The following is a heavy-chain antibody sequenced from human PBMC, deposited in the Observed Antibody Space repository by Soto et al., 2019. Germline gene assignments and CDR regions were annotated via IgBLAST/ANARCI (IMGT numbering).Heavy chain of an antibody. CDR1: GYTFTASY. D-gene: IGHD1-26*01. CDR3: ARDSGHYYRSDAFDK. J-gene: IGHJ3*02. V-gene: IGHV1-46*01. Sequence: ASVKGSCKASGYTFTASYMHWVRQAPGQGLEGMGIIDPSGGSTSYSQKFQGRVTMTRDTSTSTVYMELNSLRSEDTAVFYCARDSGHYYRSDAFDKWGQGTMVTVSS. CDR2: IDPSGGST.